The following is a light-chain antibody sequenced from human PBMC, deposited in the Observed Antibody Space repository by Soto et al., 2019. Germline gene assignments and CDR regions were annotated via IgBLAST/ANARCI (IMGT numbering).Light chain of an antibody. CDR1: QSIRTN. J-gene: IGKJ4*01. CDR3: QQYNDWPPLT. V-gene: IGKV3-15*01. Sequence: EIMMTQSPATVSVSPGERATLSCRASQSIRTNVAWYQQKPGQALRLLIYDASTRATGLSSRFSGSGSGTEFTLTISSLQSEDVAIYYCQQYNDWPPLTFGGETRLEI. CDR2: DAS.